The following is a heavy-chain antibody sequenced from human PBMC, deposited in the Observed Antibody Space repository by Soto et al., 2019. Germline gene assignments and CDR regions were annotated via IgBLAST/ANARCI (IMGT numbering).Heavy chain of an antibody. V-gene: IGHV1-69*01. Sequence: QVQLVHSGAEVKTPGSSVKVSCKASGGTLSDYAISWVRQAPGQGLEWMGGIMPTVDSANYAQNYQGRLTIEADESTSTAKLALSSLRSDETAVYYCAVAAVREIMAQESSGMAVGGKGTTVIASS. J-gene: IGHJ6*04. CDR3: AVAAVREIMAQESSGMAV. CDR2: IMPTVDSA. CDR1: GGTLSDYA. D-gene: IGHD3-10*01.